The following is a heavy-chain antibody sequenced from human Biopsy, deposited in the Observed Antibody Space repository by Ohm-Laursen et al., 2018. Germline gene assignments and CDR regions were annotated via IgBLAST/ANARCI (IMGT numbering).Heavy chain of an antibody. D-gene: IGHD2-15*01. CDR3: ARMKGRGYFDY. Sequence: SDTLSLTCGVSGFSISSGFHWAWIRQPPGKGLERIGFIYRTGTTTYNPSFKSRVAMAVDTSKNQFSLTLNSVTAADPAVYYCARMKGRGYFDYWGQGTLVIVSS. V-gene: IGHV4-38-2*01. CDR1: GFSISSGFH. CDR2: IYRTGTT. J-gene: IGHJ4*02.